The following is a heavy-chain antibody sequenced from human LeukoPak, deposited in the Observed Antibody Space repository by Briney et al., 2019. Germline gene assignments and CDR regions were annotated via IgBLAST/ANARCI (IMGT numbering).Heavy chain of an antibody. D-gene: IGHD6-19*01. Sequence: GGSLRLSCTASGFTFGDYAMSWFRQAPGKGLEWVGFIRSKAYGGTTEYAASVKGRFTISRDDSKSIAYLQMNSLKTEDTAVYYCTRGVGQWLVLYFDYWGQGTLVTVSS. CDR3: TRGVGQWLVLYFDY. J-gene: IGHJ4*02. CDR1: GFTFGDYA. CDR2: IRSKAYGGTT. V-gene: IGHV3-49*03.